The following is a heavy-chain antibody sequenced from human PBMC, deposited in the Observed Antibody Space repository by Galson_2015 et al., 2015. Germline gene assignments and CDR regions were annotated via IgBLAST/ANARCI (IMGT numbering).Heavy chain of an antibody. J-gene: IGHJ3*02. V-gene: IGHV1-24*01. CDR3: ATDTTNIYGGPYAPVSAHDALDI. D-gene: IGHD2-8*01. CDR2: FDPEDNEI. Sequence: SVKVSCKVSGYSLNDISIHWVRQTPAKGLEWMGGFDPEDNEIIYAQRFQGRVTVTEDTSTDTAYMELRRLGSEDTAIYYCATDTTNIYGGPYAPVSAHDALDIWGQGTGVTVSS. CDR1: GYSLNDIS.